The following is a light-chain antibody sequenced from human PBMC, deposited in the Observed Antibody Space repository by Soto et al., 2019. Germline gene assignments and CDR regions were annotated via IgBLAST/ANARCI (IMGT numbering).Light chain of an antibody. Sequence: EIEMTHAPATLYQSPGERASLPCRASHSISTNLAWYQQKPGQAPRLLIYGASTRATGIPARFSGSGSETEFTLTISSLQSEDFAVYYCQQYNNWPRPFGQRSNVDIK. CDR2: GAS. CDR3: QQYNNWPRP. J-gene: IGKJ1*01. CDR1: HSISTN. V-gene: IGKV3-15*01.